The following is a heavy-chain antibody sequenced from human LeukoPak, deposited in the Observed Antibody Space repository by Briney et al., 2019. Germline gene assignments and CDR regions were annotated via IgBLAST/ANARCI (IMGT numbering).Heavy chain of an antibody. V-gene: IGHV4-38-2*02. D-gene: IGHD6-19*01. J-gene: IGHJ4*02. Sequence: SETLSLTCTVSGYSINSGYYWGWIRQPPGKGLEWIGSIYHSGTTYYNPSLKRRVTISVDTSKNQFSLNLNSVTAADTAIYYCARADIAVAGTNFDYWGQGTLVTVSS. CDR1: GYSINSGYY. CDR3: ARADIAVAGTNFDY. CDR2: IYHSGTT.